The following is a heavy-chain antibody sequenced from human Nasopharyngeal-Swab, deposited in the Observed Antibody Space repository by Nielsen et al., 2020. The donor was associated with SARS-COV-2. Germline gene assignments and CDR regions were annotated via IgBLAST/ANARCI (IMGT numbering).Heavy chain of an antibody. J-gene: IGHJ3*02. Sequence: GESLKISCTTSGFTFNTYSMNWVRQAPGKGTEWLSYISSSSGTIYYADSVKGRFTISRDNAKNSLYLQMNSLRDEDTAVYYCARDPNGSYYFRPDAFDIWGQGIMVIVSS. CDR3: ARDPNGSYYFRPDAFDI. CDR1: GFTFNTYS. D-gene: IGHD1-26*01. CDR2: ISSSSGTI. V-gene: IGHV3-48*02.